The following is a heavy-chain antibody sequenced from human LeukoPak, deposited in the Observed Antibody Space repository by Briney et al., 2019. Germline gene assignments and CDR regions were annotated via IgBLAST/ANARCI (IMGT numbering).Heavy chain of an antibody. D-gene: IGHD3-9*01. CDR3: AKEDKYYDILTGYYRGDYFDY. J-gene: IGHJ4*02. Sequence: GGSLRLSCAASGFTFSSHAMSWVRQAPGKGLEWVSTISGSGGSTYYADSVKGRFTISRDNSKNTLSLQMNSLRAEDTAIYYCAKEDKYYDILTGYYRGDYFDYWGQGTLVTVSS. CDR2: ISGSGGST. CDR1: GFTFSSHA. V-gene: IGHV3-23*01.